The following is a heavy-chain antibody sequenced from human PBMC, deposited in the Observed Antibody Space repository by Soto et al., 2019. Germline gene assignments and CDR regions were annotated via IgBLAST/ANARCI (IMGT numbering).Heavy chain of an antibody. V-gene: IGHV3-30*18. D-gene: IGHD5-18*01. CDR1: GFTFSRYG. J-gene: IGHJ4*02. CDR3: AKGQLWCSPFDY. Sequence: QVQLVESGGGVVQPGRSLRLSCAASGFTFSRYGMHWVRQAPGKGLEWVAVISYDGSNKYYADSVKGRFTISRDNSKNTLYLQMNSLRAEDTAVYYCAKGQLWCSPFDYGGQGTLVTVSA. CDR2: ISYDGSNK.